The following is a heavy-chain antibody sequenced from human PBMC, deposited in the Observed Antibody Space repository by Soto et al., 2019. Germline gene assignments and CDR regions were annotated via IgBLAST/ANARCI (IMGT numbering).Heavy chain of an antibody. V-gene: IGHV3-30*18. D-gene: IGHD1-26*01. CDR3: AKDYAAWSYSHAFDI. CDR2: ISYDGSNK. CDR1: GFTFSSYG. J-gene: IGHJ3*02. Sequence: LRLSCAASGFTFSSYGMHWVRQAPGKGLEWVAVISYDGSNKYYADSVKGRFTISRDNSKNTLYLQMNSLRAEDTAVYYCAKDYAAWSYSHAFDIWGQGTMVTVSS.